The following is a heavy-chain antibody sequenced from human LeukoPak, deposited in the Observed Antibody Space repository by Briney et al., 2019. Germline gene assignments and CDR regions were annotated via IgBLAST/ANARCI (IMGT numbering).Heavy chain of an antibody. Sequence: PGGSLRLSCAASGFTFSDYYMSWIRQAPGKGLEWVSYISSSGSTIYYADSVKGRFTISRDNAKNSLYLQMNSLRAEDTAVYYCARVADYYDSSGYWVEYFQHWGQGTLVTVSS. CDR1: GFTFSDYY. CDR3: ARVADYYDSSGYWVEYFQH. CDR2: ISSSGSTI. D-gene: IGHD3-22*01. V-gene: IGHV3-11*04. J-gene: IGHJ1*01.